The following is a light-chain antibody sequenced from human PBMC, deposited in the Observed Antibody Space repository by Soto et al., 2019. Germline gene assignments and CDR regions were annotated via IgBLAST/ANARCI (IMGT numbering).Light chain of an antibody. CDR3: QQLNSYPPT. V-gene: IGKV1-9*01. CDR2: AAS. J-gene: IGKJ4*01. Sequence: DIQMTQSPSTLSGSVGDSVTITCRASQTISSWLAWYQQKPGKAPKLLIYAASTLQSGVPSRFSGSGSGTEFTLTISSLQPEDFATYYCQQLNSYPPTFGGGTKVDIK. CDR1: QTISSW.